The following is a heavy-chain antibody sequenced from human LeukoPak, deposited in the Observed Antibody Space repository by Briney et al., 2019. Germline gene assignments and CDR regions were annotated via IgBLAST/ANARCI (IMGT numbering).Heavy chain of an antibody. J-gene: IGHJ4*02. CDR3: AREAFWSGYY. Sequence: SETLSLTCTVSGGSISSGSYYWSWIRQPAGKGLKWIGRIYTSGSTNYNPSLKSRVTISVDTSKNQFSLKLSSVTAADTAVYYCAREAFWSGYYWGQGTLVTVSS. D-gene: IGHD3-3*01. CDR2: IYTSGST. V-gene: IGHV4-61*02. CDR1: GGSISSGSYY.